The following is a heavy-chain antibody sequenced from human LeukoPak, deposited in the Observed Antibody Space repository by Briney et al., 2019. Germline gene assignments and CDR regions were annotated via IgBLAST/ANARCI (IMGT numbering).Heavy chain of an antibody. CDR3: ARVKEYYSYGSGSYYPNDAFDI. CDR2: ISYDGSNK. CDR1: GFTFSSYA. D-gene: IGHD3-10*01. Sequence: PGRSLRLSCAASGFTFSSYAMHWVRQAPGKGLEWVAVISYDGSNKYYADSVKGRFTISRDNSKNTLYLQMNSLRAEDTAVYYCARVKEYYSYGSGSYYPNDAFDIWGQGTMVTVSS. V-gene: IGHV3-30-3*01. J-gene: IGHJ3*02.